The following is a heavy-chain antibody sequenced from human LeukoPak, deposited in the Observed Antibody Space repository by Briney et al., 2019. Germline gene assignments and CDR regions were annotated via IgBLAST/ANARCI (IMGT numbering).Heavy chain of an antibody. CDR2: ISGSGGST. Sequence: GGSLRLSCAASGFTFSSYAMSWVRQAPGKGLEWVSAISGSGGSTYYADSVKGRFTISRDNSKNTLYLQMNSLRAEDTAVYYCAKDQFSSSWNGGDYWGQGTLVTVFS. V-gene: IGHV3-23*01. CDR3: AKDQFSSSWNGGDY. D-gene: IGHD6-13*01. CDR1: GFTFSSYA. J-gene: IGHJ4*02.